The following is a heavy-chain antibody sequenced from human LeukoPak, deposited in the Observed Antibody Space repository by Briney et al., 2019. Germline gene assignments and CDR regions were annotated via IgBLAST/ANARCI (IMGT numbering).Heavy chain of an antibody. CDR2: IIPIFGTA. J-gene: IGHJ3*02. CDR1: GGTFSSYA. CDR3: AREPRGHANPGAFDI. D-gene: IGHD4/OR15-4a*01. Sequence: SVKVSCKASGGTFSSYAISWVRQAPGQGLEWMGGIIPIFGTANYAQKFQGRVTITTDESTSTAYMELSSLRSEDTAVYYCAREPRGHANPGAFDIWGQGTMVTVSS. V-gene: IGHV1-69*05.